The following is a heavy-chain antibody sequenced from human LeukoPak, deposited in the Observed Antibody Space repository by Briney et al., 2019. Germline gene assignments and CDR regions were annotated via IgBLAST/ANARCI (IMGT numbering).Heavy chain of an antibody. CDR1: GGSINNGGYY. V-gene: IGHV4-31*03. CDR2: IYYSGSS. CDR3: ARRSRRELRRTHAFDI. J-gene: IGHJ3*02. D-gene: IGHD1-26*01. Sequence: KSSETLSLTCTVSGGSINNGGYYWSWIRQHPGKGLEWIGYIYYSGSSYYNPSLRSRVTISVDTSKNHFSLKLSSVTAADTAVYYCARRSRRELRRTHAFDIWGQGTMVTVSS.